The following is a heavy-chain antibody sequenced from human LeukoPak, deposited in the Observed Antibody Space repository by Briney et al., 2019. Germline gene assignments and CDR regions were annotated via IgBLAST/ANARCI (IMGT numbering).Heavy chain of an antibody. CDR1: GFPLSTIGMR. CDR2: IDWDDDK. CDR3: ARISSSSFHFDY. Sequence: SGPTLVNPTQTLTLTCTFSGFPLSTIGMRVNWIRQPPGKALEWLARIDWDDDKFYSTSLRTRLTISKDTSKNQVVLTMTNLDPVDTATYYCARISSSSFHFDYWGQGTLVTVSS. V-gene: IGHV2-70*04. D-gene: IGHD6-13*01. J-gene: IGHJ4*02.